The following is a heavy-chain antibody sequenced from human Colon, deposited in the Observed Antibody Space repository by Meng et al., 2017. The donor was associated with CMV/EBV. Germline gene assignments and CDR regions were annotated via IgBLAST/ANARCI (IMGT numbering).Heavy chain of an antibody. D-gene: IGHD3-10*01. Sequence: GESLKISCAASGFTFSRSAIHWVRQAPGKGLEWVALISSDGNIKYYADSVKGRFTISRDNSRDTLSLQMNSLRADDTSVYYCARVGDYPGGYYDSWGQGTLVTVSS. CDR2: ISSDGNIK. CDR1: GFTFSRSA. V-gene: IGHV3-30-3*01. CDR3: ARVGDYPGGYYDS. J-gene: IGHJ4*02.